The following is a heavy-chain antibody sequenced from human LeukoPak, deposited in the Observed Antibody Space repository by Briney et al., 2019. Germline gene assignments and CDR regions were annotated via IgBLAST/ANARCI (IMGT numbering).Heavy chain of an antibody. D-gene: IGHD5-18*01. Sequence: SVNVSCKASVGAWGFYVNSWVRHAPGQGQEWKGGVITIFGTAHYAQKFQGRLTITADESTSTVYMEMSSLRPEDTAMYYCAKEGDTALVTGYFDLWGRGTLVTVSA. CDR1: VGAWGFYV. J-gene: IGHJ2*01. CDR2: VITIFGTA. V-gene: IGHV1-69*01. CDR3: AKEGDTALVTGYFDL.